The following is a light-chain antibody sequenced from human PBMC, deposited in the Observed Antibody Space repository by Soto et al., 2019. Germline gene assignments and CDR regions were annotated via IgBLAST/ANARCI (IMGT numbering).Light chain of an antibody. V-gene: IGKV1-39*01. Sequence: DIQMTQSPSSLSASVGDRVTITCRASQTPRTFIKWYQQKPGKVPRLLIYATSTLQSGVPSRFSGRDSGADFTLTINNLQPEDFANYSCQQPPHTFGPGNKVEIK. CDR1: QTPRTF. CDR2: ATS. CDR3: QQPPHT. J-gene: IGKJ3*01.